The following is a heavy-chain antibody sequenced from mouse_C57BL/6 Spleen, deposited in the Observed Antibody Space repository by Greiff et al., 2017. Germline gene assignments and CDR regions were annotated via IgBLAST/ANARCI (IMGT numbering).Heavy chain of an antibody. V-gene: IGHV5-16*01. CDR2: INYDGSST. CDR3: AREDDEGWFAY. J-gene: IGHJ3*01. Sequence: EVQVVESEGGLVQPGSSMNLSCTASGFTFSDYYMAWVRQVPEKGLEWVANINYDGSSTYYLDSLKSRFIISRDNAKNILYLQMSSLKSEDTATYYCAREDDEGWFAYWGQGTLVTVSA. D-gene: IGHD2-12*01. CDR1: GFTFSDYY.